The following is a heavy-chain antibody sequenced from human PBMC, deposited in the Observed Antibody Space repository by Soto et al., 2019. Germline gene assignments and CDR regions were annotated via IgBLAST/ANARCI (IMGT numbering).Heavy chain of an antibody. D-gene: IGHD3-9*01. CDR2: INHSGST. Sequence: SQTLSLTCTVSGGSFSANYWSWIRQFPGKGLEWIGEINHSGSTKHNTSLQSRVTISVDTSKNQFSLKLNSVTAADTAVYYCAIANLLTRLYVGYFDVWGRSILVTVSS. CDR3: AIANLLTRLYVGYFDV. CDR1: GGSFSANY. V-gene: IGHV4-34*01. J-gene: IGHJ2*01.